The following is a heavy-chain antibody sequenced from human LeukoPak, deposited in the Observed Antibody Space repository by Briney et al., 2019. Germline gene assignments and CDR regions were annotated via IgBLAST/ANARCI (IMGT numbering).Heavy chain of an antibody. CDR3: ARGLRYFGWLPDY. V-gene: IGHV4-59*01. D-gene: IGHD3-9*01. CDR1: GGSISSYY. Sequence: SETLSLTCTVSGGSISSYYWSWIRQPPGKGLEWIGYIYYSGSTNYNPSLKSRVTISVDTSKNQFSLKLSSVTAADTAVYYCARGLRYFGWLPDYWGQGTLVTVSS. J-gene: IGHJ4*02. CDR2: IYYSGST.